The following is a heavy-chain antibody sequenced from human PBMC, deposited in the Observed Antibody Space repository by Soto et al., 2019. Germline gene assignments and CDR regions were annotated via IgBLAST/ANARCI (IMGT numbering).Heavy chain of an antibody. CDR2: IYYSGST. Sequence: PSETLSLTCTVSGGSISSYYWSWIRQPPGKGLEWIGYIYYSGSTNYNPSLKSRVTISVDTSKNQFSLKLSSVTAADTAVYYCASYRGVSSSVSRAFDYWGQGTLVTVSS. CDR1: GGSISSYY. CDR3: ASYRGVSSSVSRAFDY. J-gene: IGHJ4*02. V-gene: IGHV4-59*01. D-gene: IGHD2-2*01.